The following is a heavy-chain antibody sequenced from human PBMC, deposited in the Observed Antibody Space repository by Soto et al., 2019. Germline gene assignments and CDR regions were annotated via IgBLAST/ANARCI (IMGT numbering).Heavy chain of an antibody. CDR3: ARGGFGELSNFDY. CDR2: IYYSGST. Sequence: QVQLQESGPGLVKPSETLSLTCTVSGGSISSYYWSWIRQPPGKGLEWIGYIYYSGSTNYNPSLTSRVTISVDTSKNQFSLKLSSVTAADTAVYYCARGGFGELSNFDYWGQGTLVTVSS. D-gene: IGHD3-10*01. CDR1: GGSISSYY. J-gene: IGHJ4*02. V-gene: IGHV4-59*01.